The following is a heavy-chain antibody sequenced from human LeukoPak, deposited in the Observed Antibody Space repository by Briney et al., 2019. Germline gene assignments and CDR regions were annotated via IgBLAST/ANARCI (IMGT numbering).Heavy chain of an antibody. V-gene: IGHV3-30*03. CDR1: GFTFSSYG. Sequence: PGGSLRLSCAASGFTFSSYGMYWVRQAPGKGLEWVAVISNDGSNEFYADSVQGRFTISRDTSKNTLYLQMNSLTIEDTAVYYCARDYSIPPAAGSLYNWFAPWGQGTLVTVSS. CDR3: ARDYSIPPAAGSLYNWFAP. J-gene: IGHJ5*02. D-gene: IGHD6-13*01. CDR2: ISNDGSNE.